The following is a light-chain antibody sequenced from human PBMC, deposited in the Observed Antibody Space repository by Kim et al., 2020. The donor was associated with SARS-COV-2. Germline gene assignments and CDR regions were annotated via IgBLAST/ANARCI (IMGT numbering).Light chain of an antibody. CDR3: LQYHSAPWT. CDR1: QVISIY. Sequence: ASVGDGVTITCRANQVISIYLAWYQQKPGKAPTLRIYDASALHSGVPSRFSGSRSGTNFTLTISSLQPEDVATYYCLQYHSAPWTFGQGTKVEIK. J-gene: IGKJ1*01. CDR2: DAS. V-gene: IGKV1-27*01.